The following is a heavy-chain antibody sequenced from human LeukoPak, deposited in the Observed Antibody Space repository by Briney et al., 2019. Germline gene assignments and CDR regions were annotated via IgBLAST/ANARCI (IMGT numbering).Heavy chain of an antibody. CDR3: ARDLPVSVDY. V-gene: IGHV1-2*02. Sequence: ASVKVSCKASGYTFTGYYMHWVRQAPGQGLEWMGWINPNSGGTEYAQNFQGRVTMTRDTSISTAYMELSSLRSDDTAVYYCARDLPVSVDYWGQGTLVTVSS. J-gene: IGHJ4*02. CDR1: GYTFTGYY. CDR2: INPNSGGT.